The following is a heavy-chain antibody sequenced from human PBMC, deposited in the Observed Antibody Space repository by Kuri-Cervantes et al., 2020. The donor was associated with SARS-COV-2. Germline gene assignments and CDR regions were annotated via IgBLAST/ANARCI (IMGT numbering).Heavy chain of an antibody. CDR2: IYYSGST. V-gene: IGHV4-59*01. D-gene: IGHD6-19*01. J-gene: IGHJ6*03. CDR1: GGSFSSYY. CDR3: ARGGLAVAGGQDYYYYMDV. Sequence: GSLRLSCAVYGGSFSSYYWSWIRQPPGKGLEWIGYIYYSGSTNYNPSLKSRVAISVDTSKNQFSLKLSSVTAADTAVYYCARGGLAVAGGQDYYYYMDVWGKGTTVTVSS.